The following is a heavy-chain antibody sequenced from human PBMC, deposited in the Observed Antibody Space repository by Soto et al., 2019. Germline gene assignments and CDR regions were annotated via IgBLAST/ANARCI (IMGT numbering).Heavy chain of an antibody. V-gene: IGHV4-59*08. CDR3: VRHSLTAAAGFDY. CDR2: IYYSGFT. D-gene: IGHD6-13*01. CDR1: GGSISSYY. J-gene: IGHJ4*02. Sequence: QVQLQESGTGLVKASETLSLTCSVSGGSISSYYWSWIRQPPGKGLEWIGYIYYSGFTNYNPSLKSRVSISIDTSKNHFSLKLTSVTTADTAVYYCVRHSLTAAAGFDYWGQGALVTVSS.